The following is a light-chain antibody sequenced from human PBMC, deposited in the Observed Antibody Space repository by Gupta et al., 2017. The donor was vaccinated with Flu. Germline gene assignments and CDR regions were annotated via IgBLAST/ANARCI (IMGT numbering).Light chain of an antibody. CDR2: DND. CDR1: SSNIGLNY. Sequence: HSVLTQPPSVSAAPGQTVTISCTGSSSNIGLNYVSWYQQVPGTAPQLFIYDNDKRPSGIPDRFSGSRSGTSATLGITGLQTGDEADYYCGTCDNSLSAMVFGGGTKLAVL. V-gene: IGLV1-51*01. J-gene: IGLJ2*01. CDR3: GTCDNSLSAMV.